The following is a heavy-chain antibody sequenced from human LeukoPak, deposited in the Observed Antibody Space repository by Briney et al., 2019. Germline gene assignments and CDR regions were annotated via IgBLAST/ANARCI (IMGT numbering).Heavy chain of an antibody. CDR1: GYTFTSYY. Sequence: ASVKVSCKASGYTFTSYYMHWVRQAPGQGLEWMGIINPSGGSTSYAQKFQGRVTMTRDTSTSTDYMELSSLRSEDTAVYYCARTGGSYPDLLWYFDLWGRGTLVTVSS. D-gene: IGHD1-26*01. V-gene: IGHV1-46*01. J-gene: IGHJ2*01. CDR2: INPSGGST. CDR3: ARTGGSYPDLLWYFDL.